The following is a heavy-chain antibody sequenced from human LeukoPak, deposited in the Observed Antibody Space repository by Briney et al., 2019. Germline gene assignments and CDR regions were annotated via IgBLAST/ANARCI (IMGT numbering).Heavy chain of an antibody. CDR2: ISSSGSTI. J-gene: IGHJ4*02. CDR1: GFTFSSYE. Sequence: GGLRLSCAASGFTFSSYEMNWVRQAPGKGLEWDSYISSSGSTIYYADSVKGRFTISRDNAKNSLYLQMNSLRAEDTAVYYCARSTGYCSGGSCYNGVGYWGQGTLVTVSS. CDR3: ARSTGYCSGGSCYNGVGY. V-gene: IGHV3-48*03. D-gene: IGHD2-15*01.